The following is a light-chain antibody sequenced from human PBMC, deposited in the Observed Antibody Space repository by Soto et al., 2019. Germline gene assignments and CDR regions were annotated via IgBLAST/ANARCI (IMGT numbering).Light chain of an antibody. CDR2: SHN. J-gene: IGLJ2*01. V-gene: IGLV1-44*01. CDR1: SSNIGSNT. Sequence: QSVLTQPPSASGTPGQRVTISCSGSSSNIGSNTVNWYQQLPGTPPKLLIYSHNQRPSGVPDRFSGSKSGTSASLAISGLQSEDEADYYCAAWDDSLSGVLFGEGTQLTVL. CDR3: AAWDDSLSGVL.